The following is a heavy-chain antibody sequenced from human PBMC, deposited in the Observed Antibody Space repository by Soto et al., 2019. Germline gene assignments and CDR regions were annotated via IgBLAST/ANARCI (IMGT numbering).Heavy chain of an antibody. J-gene: IGHJ4*02. CDR3: TRVRLGSRRTSDY. V-gene: IGHV3-72*01. D-gene: IGHD6-13*01. Sequence: EVQLVESGGGLVQPEGSLRLSCAASGFTFSDHYMDWVRQAPGKGLEWVGRIKNKANSYTTEYAAPVKGRFIISRDDSNHSVFMQMIRLKTEDTAVYYCTRVRLGSRRTSDYWGQGILVNVSS. CDR1: GFTFSDHY. CDR2: IKNKANSYTT.